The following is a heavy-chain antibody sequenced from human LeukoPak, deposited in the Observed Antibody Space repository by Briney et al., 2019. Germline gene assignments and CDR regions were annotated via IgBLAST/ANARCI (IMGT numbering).Heavy chain of an antibody. D-gene: IGHD5-12*01. J-gene: IGHJ4*02. CDR3: ARGGLGSGYDLGPDY. V-gene: IGHV4-38-2*02. Sequence: SETLSLTCTVSGYSVSSGYDWGWIRQPPGKGLEWIGSISHSGSTYYSPSLKSRVTISVDTSKNQFSLKMSSVTAADTAVYYCARGGLGSGYDLGPDYWGQGTLVTVSS. CDR1: GYSVSSGYD. CDR2: ISHSGST.